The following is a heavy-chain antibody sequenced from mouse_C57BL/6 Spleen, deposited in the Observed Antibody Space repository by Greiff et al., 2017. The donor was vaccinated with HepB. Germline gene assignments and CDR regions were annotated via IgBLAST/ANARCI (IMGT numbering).Heavy chain of an antibody. CDR3: ARDPLHTWEGAMDY. J-gene: IGHJ4*01. V-gene: IGHV5-16*01. CDR1: GFTFSDYY. CDR2: INYDGSST. Sequence: EVHLVESEGGLVQPGSSMKLSCTASGFTFSDYYMAWVRQVPEKGLEWVANINYDGSSTYYLDSLKSRFIISRDNAKNILYLQMSSLKSEDTATYYCARDPLHTWEGAMDYWGQGTSVTVSS. D-gene: IGHD4-1*01.